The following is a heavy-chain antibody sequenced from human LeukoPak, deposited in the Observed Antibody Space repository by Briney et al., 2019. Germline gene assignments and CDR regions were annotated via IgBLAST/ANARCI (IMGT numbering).Heavy chain of an antibody. J-gene: IGHJ4*02. CDR3: ARYVVYGSGKYYFDY. Sequence: SETLSLTCTVSGGSMSSYYWSWIRQPPGKGLEWIGYIYYSGSTKYNPSLKSRVTISVDTSENQFSLKLSSVIAADTAVYYCARYVVYGSGKYYFDYWGQGTLVTVSS. CDR1: GGSMSSYY. D-gene: IGHD3-10*01. CDR2: IYYSGST. V-gene: IGHV4-59*08.